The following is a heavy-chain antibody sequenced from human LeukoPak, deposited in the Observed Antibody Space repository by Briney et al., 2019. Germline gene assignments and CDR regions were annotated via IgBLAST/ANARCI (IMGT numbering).Heavy chain of an antibody. D-gene: IGHD3-22*01. CDR2: IYSGGST. CDR3: ASHGSSGYYYCFDY. V-gene: IGHV3-53*01. CDR1: GFTVSSNY. Sequence: GSLRLSCAAYGFTVSSNYMSWVRQAPGKGLEWVSVIYSGGSTYYADSVKGRFTISRDNSKNTLYLQMNSLRAEDTAVYYCASHGSSGYYYCFDYWGQGTLVTVSS. J-gene: IGHJ4*02.